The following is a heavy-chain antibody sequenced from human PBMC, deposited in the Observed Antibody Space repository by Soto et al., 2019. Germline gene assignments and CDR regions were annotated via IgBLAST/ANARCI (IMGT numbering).Heavy chain of an antibody. CDR1: GFTFSSYA. V-gene: IGHV3-23*01. J-gene: IGHJ4*02. Sequence: EVQLLESGGGLVQPGESLRLSCAASGFTFSSYAMSWVRQAPGKGLAWVSVISGSDDSTYYADSVKGRFTISRVTSKNTLYLQMNSLRAEDTAVYYCAKRSSSSTFDYWGQGTLVTVSS. D-gene: IGHD6-6*01. CDR2: ISGSDDST. CDR3: AKRSSSSTFDY.